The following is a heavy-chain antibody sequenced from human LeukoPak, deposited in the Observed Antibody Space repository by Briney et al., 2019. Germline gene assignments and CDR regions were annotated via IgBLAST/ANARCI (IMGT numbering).Heavy chain of an antibody. V-gene: IGHV4-39*01. CDR3: ARGTIIVGDAFDI. D-gene: IGHD3-22*01. CDR2: IYYSGST. CDR1: GGSISSSSYY. J-gene: IGHJ3*02. Sequence: SETLSLTCTVSGGSISSSSYYWGWIRQPPGKGLEWIGSIYYSGSTYYNPSLKSRVTISVDTSKNQFSLKLSSVTAADTAVYYCARGTIIVGDAFDIWGQGTMVTVSS.